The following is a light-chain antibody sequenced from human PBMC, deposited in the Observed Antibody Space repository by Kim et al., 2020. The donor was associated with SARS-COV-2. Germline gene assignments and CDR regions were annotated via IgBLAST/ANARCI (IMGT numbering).Light chain of an antibody. CDR3: QSYDSSLSGSGV. CDR2: GNS. J-gene: IGLJ1*01. CDR1: SSNIGAGYD. Sequence: QSVLTQLPSVSGAPGQRVTISCTGSSSNIGAGYDVHWYQQLPGTAPKLLIYGNSNRPSGVPDRFSGSKSGTSASLAITGLQAEDEADYYCQSYDSSLSGSGVFGTGTQLTVL. V-gene: IGLV1-40*01.